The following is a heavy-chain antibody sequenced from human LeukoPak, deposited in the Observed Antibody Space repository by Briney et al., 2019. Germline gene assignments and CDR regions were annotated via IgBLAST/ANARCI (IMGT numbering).Heavy chain of an antibody. CDR1: GGSISSSSYY. D-gene: IGHD3-10*01. Sequence: SETLSLTCTVSGGSISSSSYYWGWIRQPPGKGLEWIGSIYYSGSTYYNPSLKSRVTISVDTSKNQFSLKLSSVTAADTAVYYCARLRGSTCAFDIWGQGTMVTVSS. CDR3: ARLRGSTCAFDI. CDR2: IYYSGST. J-gene: IGHJ3*02. V-gene: IGHV4-39*01.